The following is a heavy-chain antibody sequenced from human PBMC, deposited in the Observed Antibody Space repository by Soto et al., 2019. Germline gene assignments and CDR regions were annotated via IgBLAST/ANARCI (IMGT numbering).Heavy chain of an antibody. Sequence: VGSLILSCSSSVVTFSSYAMHWVLQAPGKGLEWVAVISYDVINKYYAHSVKGRFNISRDNSKNTLYLQMNSLRAEDTAVYYCASDDGTFNKGYWGNRNLVNVSS. CDR2: ISYDVINK. V-gene: IGHV3-30-3*01. D-gene: IGHD1-1*01. J-gene: IGHJ4*01. CDR3: ASDDGTFNKGY. CDR1: VVTFSSYA.